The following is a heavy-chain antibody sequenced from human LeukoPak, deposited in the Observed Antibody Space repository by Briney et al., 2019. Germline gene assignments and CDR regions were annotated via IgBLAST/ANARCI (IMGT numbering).Heavy chain of an antibody. Sequence: PSDTLSLTCTVSDGSISRSSYYWGWIRQPPGKGLEWIGTISYSGVTNYNASLKSRITMSVDTSKNQFSLRLSSVTAADTAVYYCAKWPGGDYWGQGTLVTVSS. D-gene: IGHD5-12*01. V-gene: IGHV4-39*01. J-gene: IGHJ4*02. CDR1: DGSISRSSYY. CDR3: AKWPGGDY. CDR2: ISYSGVT.